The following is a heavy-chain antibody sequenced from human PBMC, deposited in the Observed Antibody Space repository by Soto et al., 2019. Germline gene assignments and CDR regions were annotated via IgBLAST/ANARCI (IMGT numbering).Heavy chain of an antibody. CDR3: ARSQGSSTSLEIYYSYYYGMDV. CDR1: GGTFGSYA. V-gene: IGHV1-69*06. D-gene: IGHD2-2*01. J-gene: IGHJ6*02. Sequence: QVQLVQSGAEVKKPGSSVKVSCKASGGTFGSYAISWVRQAPGQGLEWMGGIIPIPGTANYAQKFQGRVTIAADKSPRTDYMELSSLRSEDTDVYYCARSQGSSTSLEIYYSYYYGMDVWGQGTTVTVSS. CDR2: IIPIPGTA.